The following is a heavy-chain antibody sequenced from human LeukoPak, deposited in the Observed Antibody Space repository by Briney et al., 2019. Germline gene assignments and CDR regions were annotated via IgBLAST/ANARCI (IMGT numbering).Heavy chain of an antibody. D-gene: IGHD3-22*01. Sequence: PSETLSLTCTVSGGSISSSSYYWGWIRQPPGKGLEWIGNIYYSGSTYYNPSLKSRVTISVDTSKNQFSLKLSSVTAADTAVYYCATPLDYDSSGYYKNWGQGTLVTVSS. CDR2: IYYSGST. CDR3: ATPLDYDSSGYYKN. CDR1: GGSISSSSYY. J-gene: IGHJ4*02. V-gene: IGHV4-39*01.